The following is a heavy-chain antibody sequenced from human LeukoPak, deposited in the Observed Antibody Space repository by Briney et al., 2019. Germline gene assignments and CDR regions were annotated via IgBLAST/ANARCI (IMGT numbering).Heavy chain of an antibody. CDR3: AGSLGPLTEY. CDR1: GFIFNNYA. CDR2: ISWNSGSI. V-gene: IGHV3-9*01. D-gene: IGHD7-27*01. J-gene: IGHJ4*02. Sequence: PGGSLRLSCAGSGFIFNNYAMHWVRQPPGKGLEWVSGISWNSGSIDYANSVKGRFTISRDNAKNSLYLQMNSLRVEDTAVYYCAGSLGPLTEYWGQGTLVTVSS.